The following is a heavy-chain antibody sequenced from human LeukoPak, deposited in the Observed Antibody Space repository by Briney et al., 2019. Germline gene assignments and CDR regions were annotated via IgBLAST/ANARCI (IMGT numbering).Heavy chain of an antibody. CDR3: ARDPLSIAVAGTPLV. CDR1: GFTFSSYA. Sequence: QVQLVESGGGVVQPGRSLTPSPAASGFTFSSYAMHSARPAPGKGLARVAVISYDGSNKYYADSVKGRFTISRDNSKNTLYLQMNSLRAEDTAVYYCARDPLSIAVAGTPLVWGQGTLVTVSS. J-gene: IGHJ4*02. D-gene: IGHD6-19*01. V-gene: IGHV3-30-3*01. CDR2: ISYDGSNK.